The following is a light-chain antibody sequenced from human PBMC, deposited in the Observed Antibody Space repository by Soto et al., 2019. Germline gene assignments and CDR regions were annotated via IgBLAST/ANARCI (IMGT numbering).Light chain of an antibody. Sequence: QPVLTQSLSASASLGASVKLTCTLSSGHSTYAIAWHQQQPEEGPRYLMKLHSDGSHIKGDGIPDRFSGSSSGAERYLTISSLQSEDEADYYCQTWGTGIQVFGGGTQLTVL. J-gene: IGLJ2*01. CDR2: LHSDGSH. CDR1: SGHSTYA. V-gene: IGLV4-69*01. CDR3: QTWGTGIQV.